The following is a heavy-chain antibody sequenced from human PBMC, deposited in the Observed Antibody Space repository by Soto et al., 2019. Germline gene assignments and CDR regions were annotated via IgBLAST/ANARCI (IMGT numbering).Heavy chain of an antibody. CDR3: ARIYSSSWYGTFDY. V-gene: IGHV5-51*01. CDR1: GYSFTIYW. J-gene: IGHJ4*02. Sequence: GESLNISCKGSGYSFTIYWIGWVRQMPGKGLEWMGIIYPGDSDTRYSPSFQGQVTISADKSISTAYLQWSSLKASDTAMYYCARIYSSSWYGTFDYWGQGTLVTVSS. CDR2: IYPGDSDT. D-gene: IGHD6-13*01.